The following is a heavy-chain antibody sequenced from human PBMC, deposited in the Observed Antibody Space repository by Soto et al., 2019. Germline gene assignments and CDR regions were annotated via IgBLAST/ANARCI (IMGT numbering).Heavy chain of an antibody. CDR1: GYTFTGNY. J-gene: IGHJ4*02. V-gene: IGHV1-2*02. D-gene: IGHD2-15*01. CDR2: LNPQSGGT. CDR3: ARSVVMVVVAPVSVLDY. Sequence: SVKVSCKTSGYTFTGNYIHWVRQAPGQGLEWMGWLNPQSGGTNYAQKFQGRVTMTRDTSISTAYMELTRLTSEDTAVYFCARSVVMVVVAPVSVLDYWAQGTLVTVSS.